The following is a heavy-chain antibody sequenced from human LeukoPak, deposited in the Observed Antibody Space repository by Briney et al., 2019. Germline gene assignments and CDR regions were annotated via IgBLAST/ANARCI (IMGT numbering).Heavy chain of an antibody. J-gene: IGHJ4*02. CDR3: ATGSQWLAFDY. D-gene: IGHD6-19*01. V-gene: IGHV3-66*01. CDR1: GFTASGNY. Sequence: GGSLRLSCAASGFTASGNYMSWVRQAPGKGLDWVSVIYSGDNTNYADSVKGGFTISRDYSKNTLYLQMSSLRAEDTAVYYCATGSQWLAFDYWGQGTLVTVSS. CDR2: IYSGDNT.